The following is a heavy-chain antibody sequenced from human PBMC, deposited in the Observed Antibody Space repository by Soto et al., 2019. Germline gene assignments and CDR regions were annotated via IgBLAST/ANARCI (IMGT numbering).Heavy chain of an antibody. V-gene: IGHV3-30*18. Sequence: GGSLRLSCAASGFTFRNYGMHWVRQAPGKGLEWVAVISHDGSDKYYADSMKGRFIISRDNSENTLFLNMNSLKPEDTAVYYCAKENQHLVHDYWGQGTLVTVSS. D-gene: IGHD6-13*01. J-gene: IGHJ4*02. CDR2: ISHDGSDK. CDR3: AKENQHLVHDY. CDR1: GFTFRNYG.